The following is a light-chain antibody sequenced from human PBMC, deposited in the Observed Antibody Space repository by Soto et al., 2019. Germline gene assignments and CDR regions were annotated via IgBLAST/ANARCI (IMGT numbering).Light chain of an antibody. CDR3: ATWDDNLSGVV. V-gene: IGLV1-47*01. CDR2: RSH. Sequence: QSVLTQPPSVSGTPGQRVTISCSGSNSNIGYNSVYWYQQLPGTAPKLLIYRSHERPSGVPDRFSGSKSGTSASLAISGLRSEDEDDYSCATWDDNLSGVVFGGGTQLTVL. J-gene: IGLJ3*02. CDR1: NSNIGYNS.